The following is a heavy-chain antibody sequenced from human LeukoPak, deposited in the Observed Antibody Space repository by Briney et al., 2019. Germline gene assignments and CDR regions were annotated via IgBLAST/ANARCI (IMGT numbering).Heavy chain of an antibody. V-gene: IGHV4-39*01. Sequence: RPSETLSLTCTVSGASITNSLYYWGWIRQPPGKGLEWIATVYYTGSTYYNPSLKSRVTISIDTSKSHFSLKLSSVTAADKAVYYCARQDFGSGILPGYWGQGTLVTVSS. D-gene: IGHD3-10*01. CDR2: VYYTGST. J-gene: IGHJ4*02. CDR1: GASITNSLYY. CDR3: ARQDFGSGILPGY.